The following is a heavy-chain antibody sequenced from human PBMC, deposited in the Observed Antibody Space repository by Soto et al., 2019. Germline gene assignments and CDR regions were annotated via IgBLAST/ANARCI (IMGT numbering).Heavy chain of an antibody. Sequence: KTSETLSLTCTVSGGPIRSYCWSWIRQPPGKGLERIGYSYDSGNTDYNPSLKSRVTISVDTSKNQFSLKLSSVTTADTAVYYCARGGGKYYYESSGHSNHAMDVWGQGTTVTVSS. CDR2: SYDSGNT. V-gene: IGHV4-59*01. J-gene: IGHJ6*02. D-gene: IGHD3-22*01. CDR3: ARGGGKYYYESSGHSNHAMDV. CDR1: GGPIRSYC.